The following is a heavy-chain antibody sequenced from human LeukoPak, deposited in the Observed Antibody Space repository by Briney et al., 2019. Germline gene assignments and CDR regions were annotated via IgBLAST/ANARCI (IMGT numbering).Heavy chain of an antibody. V-gene: IGHV3-48*01. Sequence: GGSLRLSCAASGFTFSSYSMNWVRQAPGKGLEWVSYISSSSSTIYYADSVKGRFTISRDNAKNSLYLQMNSLRAEDTAVYYCAREDSYYDSSGYYLVDYWGQGTLVTVSS. CDR2: ISSSSSTI. J-gene: IGHJ4*02. D-gene: IGHD3-22*01. CDR3: AREDSYYDSSGYYLVDY. CDR1: GFTFSSYS.